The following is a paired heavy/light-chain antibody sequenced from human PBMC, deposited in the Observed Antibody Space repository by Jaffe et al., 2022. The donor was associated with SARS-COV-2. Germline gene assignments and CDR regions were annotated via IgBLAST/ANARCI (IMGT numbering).Light chain of an antibody. J-gene: IGLJ1*01. V-gene: IGLV3-9*01. CDR1: NIGGKE. CDR2: RDI. CDR3: QVWDGSTRV. Sequence: SYGLTQPLSVSVALGQTARITCGGNNIGGKEVHWYQQRPGQAPMLVIYRDINRPSGVPERFSGSNSDDTATLTISRAQAGDEADYYCQVWDGSTRVFGTGTKVNVL.
Heavy chain of an antibody. CDR1: GYSFSTYW. D-gene: IGHD2-21*02. V-gene: IGHV5-51*01. CDR2: IYPGDSDT. Sequence: EVQLVQSGAEVKKPGESLKISCKGSGYSFSTYWIGWVRQMPGKGLEWMGIIYPGDSDTRYSPSFQGHVIISVDKSINTAFLQWTSLKASDTAIYYCARPDRSGHFTAALDVWGPGTMVTVSS. CDR3: ARPDRSGHFTAALDV. J-gene: IGHJ3*01.